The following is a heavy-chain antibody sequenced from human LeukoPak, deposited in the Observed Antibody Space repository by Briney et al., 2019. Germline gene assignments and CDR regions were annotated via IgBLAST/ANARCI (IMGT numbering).Heavy chain of an antibody. D-gene: IGHD5-18*01. CDR2: INPNGNAA. V-gene: IGHV1-2*02. CDR3: AKAMDTSMVPDLNY. CDR1: GYIFTHYY. Sequence: ASMKVSCKTSGYIFTHYYIQWVRQAPGQGLEWMGWINPNGNAARYAQRFQGRVTMTTDTSIDTAYLELSSLTSDDTAIYYCAKAMDTSMVPDLNYWGQGTLVTVSS. J-gene: IGHJ4*02.